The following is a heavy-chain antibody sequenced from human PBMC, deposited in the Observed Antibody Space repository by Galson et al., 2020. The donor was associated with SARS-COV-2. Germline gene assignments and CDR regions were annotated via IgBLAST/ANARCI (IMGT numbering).Heavy chain of an antibody. D-gene: IGHD3-9*01. V-gene: IGHV3-21*01. CDR3: ARDPLMDILTGYYDY. J-gene: IGHJ4*02. CDR2: ISSSSYI. Sequence: GSLRLSCAASGFTFSSYSMNWVRQAPGKGLEWVSSISSSSYIYYADSVKGRFTISRDNAKNSLYLQMNSLRAEDTAVYYCARDPLMDILTGYYDYWGQGTLVTVSS. CDR1: GFTFSSYS.